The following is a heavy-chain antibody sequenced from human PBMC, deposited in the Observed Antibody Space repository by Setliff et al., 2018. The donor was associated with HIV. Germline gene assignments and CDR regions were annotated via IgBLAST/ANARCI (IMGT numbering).Heavy chain of an antibody. J-gene: IGHJ5*02. D-gene: IGHD3-9*01. V-gene: IGHV3-9*01. Sequence: GGSLRLSCAASGFTFDDYAMHWVRQAPGKGLEWVSGISWSSGSIDSADSVKGRFTISRDNAKNSLYLQMNSLRPEDTALYYCAKDMSTDWYTVSGFDLWGQGTLVTVSS. CDR3: AKDMSTDWYTVSGFDL. CDR1: GFTFDDYA. CDR2: ISWSSGSI.